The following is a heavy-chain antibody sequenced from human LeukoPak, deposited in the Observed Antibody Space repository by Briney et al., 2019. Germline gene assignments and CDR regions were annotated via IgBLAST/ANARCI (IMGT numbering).Heavy chain of an antibody. D-gene: IGHD3-22*01. CDR2: IGGSGSDT. CDR1: EFSFSDAY. J-gene: IGHJ4*02. CDR3: AKFARLLED. V-gene: IGHV3-11*06. Sequence: GGSLRLSCVASEFSFSDAYMAWIRQAPGKRPEYLSYIGGSGSDTTYADSVKGRFTISRDNAKKSLYLQMNSLRDDDTAVYYCAKFARLLEDWDQGTLVIVSS.